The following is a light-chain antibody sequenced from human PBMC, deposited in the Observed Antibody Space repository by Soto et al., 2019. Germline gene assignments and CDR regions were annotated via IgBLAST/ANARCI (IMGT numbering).Light chain of an antibody. CDR3: QSYGNSLRGYV. Sequence: QAVVTQPPSVSGAPGQRVTISCTGSSSNIGAGHDVHWYQQFPGTGPKLLIYGNSNRPSGVPDRFSGSKSVTSASLAITELQAEDEAEYHCQSYGNSLRGYVFGTGTKLTVL. V-gene: IGLV1-40*01. CDR1: SSNIGAGHD. CDR2: GNS. J-gene: IGLJ1*01.